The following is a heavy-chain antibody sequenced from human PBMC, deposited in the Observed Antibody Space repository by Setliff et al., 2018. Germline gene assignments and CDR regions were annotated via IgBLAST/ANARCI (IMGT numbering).Heavy chain of an antibody. D-gene: IGHD3-3*01. CDR1: GYSFTSYW. CDR3: ARQAIFGSDAFDI. J-gene: IGHJ3*02. CDR2: IYPSDSDT. V-gene: IGHV5-51*01. Sequence: GESLKISCKGSGYSFTSYWIGWVRQMPGKGLECMGIIYPSDSDTRYSPSFQGQVTISADKSISTAYLQWSSLKASDTAMYYCARQAIFGSDAFDIWGQGTMVTVSS.